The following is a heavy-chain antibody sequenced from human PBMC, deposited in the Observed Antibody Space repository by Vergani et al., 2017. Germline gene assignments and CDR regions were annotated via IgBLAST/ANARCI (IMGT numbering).Heavy chain of an antibody. CDR3: ARGVTLVAAAIQKYYYMDV. J-gene: IGHJ6*03. Sequence: QVQLQQWGAGLLKPSETLSLTCAVYGGSFSGYYWSWIRQPPGKGLEWIGEINHSGSTNYNPSLKSRVTISVDPSKNQFSLKLSSVTAADTAVYYCARGVTLVAAAIQKYYYMDVWGKGTTVTVSS. CDR2: INHSGST. D-gene: IGHD2-2*02. CDR1: GGSFSGYY. V-gene: IGHV4-34*01.